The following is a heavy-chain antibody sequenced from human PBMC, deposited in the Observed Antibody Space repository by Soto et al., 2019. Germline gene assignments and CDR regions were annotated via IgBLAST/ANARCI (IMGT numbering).Heavy chain of an antibody. Sequence: GGSLRLSCAASGFTFSSYAMSWVRQAPGKGLEWVSAISGSGGSTYYADSVKGRFTISRDNSKNTLYLQMNSLRAEDTAVYYCAKGEGGYSSSWKPPPRGGFDYWGQGTLVTVSS. V-gene: IGHV3-23*01. J-gene: IGHJ4*02. D-gene: IGHD6-13*01. CDR3: AKGEGGYSSSWKPPPRGGFDY. CDR2: ISGSGGST. CDR1: GFTFSSYA.